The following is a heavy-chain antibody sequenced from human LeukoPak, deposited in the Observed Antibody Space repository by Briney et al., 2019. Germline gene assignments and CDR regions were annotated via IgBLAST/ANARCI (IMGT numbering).Heavy chain of an antibody. D-gene: IGHD2-15*01. V-gene: IGHV1-69*05. J-gene: IGHJ5*02. CDR3: ARDGDRYCSGGSCYEWFDP. CDR2: IIPIFGTA. Sequence: SVKVSCKASGGTFSSYAISWVRQAPGQGLEWMGGIIPIFGTANYAQKFQGRVTITTDESTSTAYMELSSLRSEDTAVYYCARDGDRYCSGGSCYEWFDPWRQGTLVTVSS. CDR1: GGTFSSYA.